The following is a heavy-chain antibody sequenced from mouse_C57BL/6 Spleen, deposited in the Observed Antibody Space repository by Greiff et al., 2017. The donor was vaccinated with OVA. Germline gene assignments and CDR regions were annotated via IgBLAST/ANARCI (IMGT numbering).Heavy chain of an antibody. J-gene: IGHJ1*03. CDR1: GYTFTDYY. CDR2: IFPGSGST. V-gene: IGHV1-75*01. D-gene: IGHD1-1*01. CDR3: ATLPGITTVDWYFDV. Sequence: VQLQQSGPELVKPGASVKISCKASGYTFTDYYINWVKQRPGQGLEWIGWIFPGSGSTYYNEKFKGKATLTVDKSSSTAYMLLSSLTSEDSAVYFCATLPGITTVDWYFDVWGTGTTVTVSS.